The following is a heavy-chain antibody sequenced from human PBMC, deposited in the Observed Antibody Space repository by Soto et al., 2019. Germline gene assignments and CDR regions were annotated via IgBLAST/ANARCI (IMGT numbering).Heavy chain of an antibody. CDR1: GYTFTSHG. CDR3: ARVYSSGWAMPFDY. D-gene: IGHD6-19*01. J-gene: IGHJ4*02. Sequence: QVQLMQSGAEVKKPGASVKVSCKASGYTFTSHGLSWVRQAPGQGLEWMGWISGYNGNTNYAQKLQDRVTMTTDTSTSTAYMDLRSLRSDDPAVYYCARVYSSGWAMPFDYWGQGTLVTVSS. CDR2: ISGYNGNT. V-gene: IGHV1-18*01.